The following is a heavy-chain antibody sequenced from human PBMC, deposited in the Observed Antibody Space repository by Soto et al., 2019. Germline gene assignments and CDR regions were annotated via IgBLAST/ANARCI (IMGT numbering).Heavy chain of an antibody. D-gene: IGHD3-10*01. CDR3: ARFPSESSYFDY. Sequence: SETLSLTCTVSGGSISSSSYYWGWIRQPPGKGLEWIGSIYYSGSTYYNPSLKSRVTISVDTSKNQFSLNLNSVTAADTAVYYCARFPSESSYFDYWGQGTLVTVSS. CDR1: GGSISSSSYY. V-gene: IGHV4-39*07. J-gene: IGHJ4*02. CDR2: IYYSGST.